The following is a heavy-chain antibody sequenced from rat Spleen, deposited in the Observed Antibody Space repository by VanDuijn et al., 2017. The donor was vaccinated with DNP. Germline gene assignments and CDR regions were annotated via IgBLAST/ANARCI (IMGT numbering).Heavy chain of an antibody. D-gene: IGHD1-10*01. Sequence: EVQLVESGGDLVQPGGSLKLSCVASGFTFSDYNLAWVRQTPKEGLDWVATIIYNGERAFYRDSVKGRFTVSRDDAKNTLYLQMDSLRSEDTATYYCATDNSPWNFDFWGPGTMVTVSS. V-gene: IGHV5S10*01. CDR3: ATDNSPWNFDF. CDR1: GFTFSDYN. CDR2: IIYNGERA. J-gene: IGHJ1*01.